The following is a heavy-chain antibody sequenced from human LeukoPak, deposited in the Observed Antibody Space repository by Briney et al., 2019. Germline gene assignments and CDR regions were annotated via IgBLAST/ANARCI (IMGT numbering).Heavy chain of an antibody. V-gene: IGHV5-51*01. CDR2: IYPGDSDT. D-gene: IGHD5-12*01. Sequence: GESLKISCRGSGYSFTSYWIGWVRQMPGKGLGWMGIIYPGDSDTRYSPSFQGQVTISADKSISTAYLQWSSMKASDTAMHDCTRREDSGYDFVDYWGQGSLVTVSS. CDR3: TRREDSGYDFVDY. CDR1: GYSFTSYW. J-gene: IGHJ4*02.